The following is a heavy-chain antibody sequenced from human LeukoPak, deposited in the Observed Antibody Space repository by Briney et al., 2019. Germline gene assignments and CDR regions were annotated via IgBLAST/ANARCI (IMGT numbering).Heavy chain of an antibody. J-gene: IGHJ4*02. CDR2: GHYTGSS. D-gene: IGHD3-22*01. CDR3: ARHDNRGYYSLHY. V-gene: IGHV4-59*08. Sequence: RRSETLSLTCTVSGASISNYYWSWTRQPPGKGLEWIGFGHYTGSSNYNPSLKSRVTTSVDTSKNQFSLRLISVTAADTAVYYCARHDNRGYYSLHYWGQGALVTVSS. CDR1: GASISNYY.